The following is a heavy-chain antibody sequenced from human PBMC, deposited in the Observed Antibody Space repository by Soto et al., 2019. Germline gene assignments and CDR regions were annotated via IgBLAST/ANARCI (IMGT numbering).Heavy chain of an antibody. CDR2: ISAYNGNT. CDR3: ARSNRQGIAVAAPNYYYYYGMDV. CDR1: GYTFTSYS. D-gene: IGHD6-19*01. V-gene: IGHV1-18*01. J-gene: IGHJ6*02. Sequence: ASVEVSCRASGYTFTSYSISWVRQAPGQGLEWMGWISAYNGNTNYAQKLQGRVTMTTDTSTSTAYKELRSLRSDDTAVYYCARSNRQGIAVAAPNYYYYYGMDVWGQGTTVTVSS.